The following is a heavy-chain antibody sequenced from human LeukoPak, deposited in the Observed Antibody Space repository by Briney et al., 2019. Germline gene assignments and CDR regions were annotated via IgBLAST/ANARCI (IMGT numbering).Heavy chain of an antibody. CDR1: GFIFSNAW. CDR3: EGING. D-gene: IGHD2-8*01. Sequence: GGSLRLSCTASGFIFSNAWMSWVRQTPGKGLEWVAFIRYDGSNKYYADSVKGRFTISRDNSKNTLYLQMNSLRAEDTAVYYCEGINGWGQGTLVTVSS. J-gene: IGHJ4*02. CDR2: IRYDGSNK. V-gene: IGHV3-30*02.